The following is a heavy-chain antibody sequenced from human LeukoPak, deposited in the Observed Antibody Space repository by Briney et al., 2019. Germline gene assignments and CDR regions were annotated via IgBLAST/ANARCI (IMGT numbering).Heavy chain of an antibody. CDR3: ARDSTPVTTLQFDY. J-gene: IGHJ4*02. D-gene: IGHD4-17*01. CDR1: GFTFSSYG. V-gene: IGHV3-30*03. Sequence: GGSLRLSCAASGFTFSSYGMHWVRQAPGKGLEWVAIISYDGSNKYYADSVKGRFTISRDNSKNTLYLQMKSLRVEDTAVYYCARDSTPVTTLQFDYWGQGTLVTVSS. CDR2: ISYDGSNK.